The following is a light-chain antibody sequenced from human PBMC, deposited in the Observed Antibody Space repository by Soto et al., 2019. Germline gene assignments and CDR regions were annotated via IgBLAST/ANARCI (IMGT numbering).Light chain of an antibody. CDR3: SSYTSSTTLVL. CDR2: DVS. CDR1: SSDIGNYNY. V-gene: IGLV2-14*01. J-gene: IGLJ2*01. Sequence: QSVLTQPASVSGSPGQSITVSCTGTSSDIGNYNYVSWYQQHPGKAPRLMIYDVSHRPSGVSNRFSGSKSGNTASLTISGLQAEDEADYYCSSYTSSTTLVLFGGGTKVTVL.